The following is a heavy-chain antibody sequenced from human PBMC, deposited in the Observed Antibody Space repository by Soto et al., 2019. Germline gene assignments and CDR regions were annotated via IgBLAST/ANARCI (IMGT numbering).Heavy chain of an antibody. V-gene: IGHV3-23*01. CDR1: GFTLSSYA. D-gene: IGHD5-18*01. CDR2: ISGSGGST. Sequence: PGGSLRLSCAASGFTLSSYAMSWVRQAPGKGLEWVSAISGSGGSTYYADSVKGRFTISRDNSKNTLYLQMNSLRAEDTAVYYCATWWIQLWLFPFDYWGQGTLVTVSS. J-gene: IGHJ4*02. CDR3: ATWWIQLWLFPFDY.